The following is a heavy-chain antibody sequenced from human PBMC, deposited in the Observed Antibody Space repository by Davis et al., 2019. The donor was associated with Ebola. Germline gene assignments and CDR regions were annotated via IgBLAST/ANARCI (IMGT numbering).Heavy chain of an antibody. CDR3: AKDYDVSGSNFYYYGMDV. CDR2: ISGRDVGT. J-gene: IGHJ6*02. D-gene: IGHD3-10*01. CDR1: GFPFDSYS. V-gene: IGHV3-23*01. Sequence: GESLKISCVASGFPFDSYSMSWVRQAPGKGLEWVSGISGRDVGTDYADSVKGRFTISRDNSKNTLYLQMNSLRAEDTALYYCAKDYDVSGSNFYYYGMDVWGQGTTVTVSS.